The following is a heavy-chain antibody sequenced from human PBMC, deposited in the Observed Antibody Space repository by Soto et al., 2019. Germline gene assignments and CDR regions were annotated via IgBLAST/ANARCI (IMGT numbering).Heavy chain of an antibody. D-gene: IGHD3-3*01. CDR2: TSAYNGNT. CDR1: GYTFTSYG. CDR3: ARAKRSGYYYYYGMEV. V-gene: IGHV1-18*01. J-gene: IGHJ6*01. Sequence: ASVKVSCKASGYTFTSYGISWVRQAPGQVLERMGWTSAYNGNTNYAQKLQGRVNMTTDTSTSTAYMELRSLRSDDTAVYYCARAKRSGYYYYYGMEVWGQGTTVTVSS.